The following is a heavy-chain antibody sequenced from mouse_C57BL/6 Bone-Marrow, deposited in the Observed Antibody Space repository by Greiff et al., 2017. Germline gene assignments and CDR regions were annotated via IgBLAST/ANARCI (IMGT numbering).Heavy chain of an antibody. CDR1: GFTFSSYG. CDR3: ARHGITTVVAPAWFAY. CDR2: ISSGGSYT. D-gene: IGHD1-1*01. Sequence: DVMLVESGGDLVKPGGSLKLSCAASGFTFSSYGMSWVRQTPDKRLEWVATISSGGSYTYYPASVKGRFTISRDNAKNTLYLQMSSLKSEDTAMYYCARHGITTVVAPAWFAYWGQGTLVTVSA. V-gene: IGHV5-6*02. J-gene: IGHJ3*01.